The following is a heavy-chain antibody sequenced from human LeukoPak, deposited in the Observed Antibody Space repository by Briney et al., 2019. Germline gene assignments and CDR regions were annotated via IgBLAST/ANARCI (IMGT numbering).Heavy chain of an antibody. D-gene: IGHD3-22*01. J-gene: IGHJ4*02. CDR1: GYTFTSYD. CDR3: ARDAYYYDSSGYYPADY. Sequence: GASVEVSCKASGYTFTSYDINWVRQATGQGLEWMGWINPNSGGTNYAQKFQGRVTMTRDTSISTAYMELSRLRSDDTAVYYCARDAYYYDSSGYYPADYWGQGTLVTVSS. V-gene: IGHV1-2*02. CDR2: INPNSGGT.